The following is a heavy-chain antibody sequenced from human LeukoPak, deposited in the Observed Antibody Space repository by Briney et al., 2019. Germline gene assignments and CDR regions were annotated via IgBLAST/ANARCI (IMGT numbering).Heavy chain of an antibody. CDR2: IYTSGST. J-gene: IGHJ5*02. V-gene: IGHV4-61*02. CDR3: AREPRSSSWYWFDP. Sequence: KPSETLSLTCIVSGGSISSASYYWSWIRQPAGKGLEWVGRIYTSGSTNYNPSLKSRVTISVDTSKNQFSLKLSSVTAADTAVYYCAREPRSSSWYWFDPWGQGTLVTVSS. CDR1: GGSISSASYY. D-gene: IGHD6-13*01.